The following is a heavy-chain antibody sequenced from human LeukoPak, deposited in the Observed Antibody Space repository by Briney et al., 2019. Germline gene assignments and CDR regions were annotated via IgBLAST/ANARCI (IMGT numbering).Heavy chain of an antibody. CDR3: ARAWGSLYYFDY. Sequence: VSVKVSCKASGYTFTGYFLHWVRQSPGQGLEWMGWINPNNGFTNYTQKFKGRLTMTRDTSISTAYMELNRLTSDDTAVFYCARAWGSLYYFDYWGQGTLVTVSS. D-gene: IGHD3-16*01. CDR1: GYTFTGYF. V-gene: IGHV1-2*02. J-gene: IGHJ4*02. CDR2: INPNNGFT.